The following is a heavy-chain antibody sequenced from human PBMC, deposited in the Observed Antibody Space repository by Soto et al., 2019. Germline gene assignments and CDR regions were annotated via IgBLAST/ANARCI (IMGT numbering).Heavy chain of an antibody. CDR3: ARAAAYSSSWYGLDY. CDR1: GYTFTSYG. CDR2: ISAYNGNT. V-gene: IGHV1-18*01. Sequence: QVQLVQSGAEVKKPGASVKVSCKASGYTFTSYGISWVRQAPGQGLEWMGWISAYNGNTNYAQKLQGRVTMTTDTSTSTAYRELRSLRSDDTAVYYCARAAAYSSSWYGLDYWGQGTLVTVSS. J-gene: IGHJ4*02. D-gene: IGHD6-13*01.